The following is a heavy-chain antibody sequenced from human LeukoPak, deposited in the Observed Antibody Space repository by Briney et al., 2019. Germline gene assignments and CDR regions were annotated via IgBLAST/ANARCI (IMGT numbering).Heavy chain of an antibody. J-gene: IGHJ5*02. V-gene: IGHV1-2*02. CDR1: GYTFTGYY. Sequence: ASVKVSCKASGYTFTGYYMHWVRQAPGQGLEWMGWINPNSGGTNYAQKFQGRVTMTRDTSISTAYMELSSLRSEDTAVYYCARVRYSGYEADWFDPWGQGTLVTVSS. D-gene: IGHD5-12*01. CDR3: ARVRYSGYEADWFDP. CDR2: INPNSGGT.